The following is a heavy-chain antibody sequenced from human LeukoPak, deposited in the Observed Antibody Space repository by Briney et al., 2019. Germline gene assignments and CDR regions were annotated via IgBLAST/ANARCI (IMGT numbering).Heavy chain of an antibody. D-gene: IGHD6-6*01. CDR3: ARDRYSSSGSSDYYYYYMDV. CDR2: IYSGGST. Sequence: PGGSLRLSCAASGFTVSSNYMSWVRQAPGKGLEWVSVIYSGGSTYYADSVKGRFTISRDNSKNTLYLQMNSLRAEDAAVYYCARDRYSSSGSSDYYYYYMDVWAKGPRSPSP. V-gene: IGHV3-66*02. J-gene: IGHJ6*03. CDR1: GFTVSSNY.